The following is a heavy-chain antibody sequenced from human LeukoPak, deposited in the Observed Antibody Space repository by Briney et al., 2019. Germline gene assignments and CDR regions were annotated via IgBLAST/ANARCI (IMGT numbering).Heavy chain of an antibody. V-gene: IGHV1-18*01. CDR2: ISTYNGDT. D-gene: IGHD5-18*01. CDR3: ARERDTALAPYLDY. J-gene: IGHJ4*02. CDR1: GYTFIRYS. Sequence: ASVKVSCKTSGYTFIRYSIGWVRQAPGQGLEWMGWISTYNGDTKYAQKFQVRVTMTTDTSTSTAYLEMRRLRFDDTAVYFCARERDTALAPYLDYWGQGTLLTVSS.